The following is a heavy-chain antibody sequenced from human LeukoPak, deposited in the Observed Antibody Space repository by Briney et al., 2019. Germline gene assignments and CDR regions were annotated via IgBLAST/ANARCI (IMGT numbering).Heavy chain of an antibody. CDR1: GFTFSSYA. D-gene: IGHD3-22*01. Sequence: PGGSLRLSCAASGFTFSSYAMSWVRQAPGKGLEWVANIKQDGSEKYYVDSVKGRFTISRDNAKNSLYLQMNSLRAEDTAVYYCARGVRAPRPYNWFDPWGQGTLVTVSS. V-gene: IGHV3-7*01. CDR3: ARGVRAPRPYNWFDP. CDR2: IKQDGSEK. J-gene: IGHJ5*02.